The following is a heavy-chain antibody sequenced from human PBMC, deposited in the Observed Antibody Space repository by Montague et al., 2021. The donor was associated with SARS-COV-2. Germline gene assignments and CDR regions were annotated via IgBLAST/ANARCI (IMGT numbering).Heavy chain of an antibody. CDR3: ARLGFVELWLNLGWFDP. J-gene: IGHJ5*02. D-gene: IGHD3-16*02. CDR2: VYYSGST. Sequence: SETLSLTCSVSGDSIRSSGYYWGWIRQPPGKGLEWIGTVYYSGSTNYNPSLKSRVTMPVDTSKNQFSLELRSVTAADTAVHYCARLGFVELWLNLGWFDPWGQGTLVTVSS. CDR1: GDSIRSSGYY. V-gene: IGHV4-39*01.